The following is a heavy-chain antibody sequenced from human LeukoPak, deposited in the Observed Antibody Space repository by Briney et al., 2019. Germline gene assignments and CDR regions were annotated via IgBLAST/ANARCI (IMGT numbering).Heavy chain of an antibody. D-gene: IGHD3-22*01. CDR3: ARDQAYDTPHGY. J-gene: IGHJ4*02. CDR2: IIPILGMA. V-gene: IGHV1-69*04. CDR1: GGTFSSYA. Sequence: SVKVSCKASGGTFSSYAISWVRQAPGQGLEWMGRIIPILGMANYAQKFQGRVTITADKSTSTAYMELSSLRSEDTAVYYCARDQAYDTPHGYWGQGTLVTVSS.